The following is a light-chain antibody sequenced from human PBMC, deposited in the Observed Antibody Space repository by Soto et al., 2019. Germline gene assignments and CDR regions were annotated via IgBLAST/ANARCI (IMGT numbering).Light chain of an antibody. V-gene: IGKV3-15*01. CDR1: QSVSSN. CDR3: QQYNNWPPV. J-gene: IGKJ1*01. CDR2: GAS. Sequence: EIVMTQSPATLSVSPGERAALCCRASQSVSSNLAWYQQKPGQAPRLLIYGASTRATGIPARFSGSGSGTEFTLTISSLQSEDFAVYYCQQYNNWPPVFGQGTKVEIK.